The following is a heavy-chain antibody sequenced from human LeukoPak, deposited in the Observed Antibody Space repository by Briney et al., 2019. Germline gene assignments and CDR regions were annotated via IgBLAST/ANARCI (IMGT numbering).Heavy chain of an antibody. J-gene: IGHJ4*02. CDR1: GFTFSSYS. Sequence: GGSLRLSCAASGFTFSSYSMNWVRQAPGKGLEWVSSISSSSSYIYYADSVKGRFTISRNNAKNSLYLQMNSLRAEDTAVYYCARAPYGTSHFDYWGQGTLVTVSS. V-gene: IGHV3-21*01. CDR2: ISSSSSYI. D-gene: IGHD1-14*01. CDR3: ARAPYGTSHFDY.